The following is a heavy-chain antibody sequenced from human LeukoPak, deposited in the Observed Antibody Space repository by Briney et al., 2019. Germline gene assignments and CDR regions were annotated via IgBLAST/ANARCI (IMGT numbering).Heavy chain of an antibody. CDR1: GFTVSNNY. J-gene: IGHJ4*02. CDR2: IYSGGST. Sequence: PGGSLRLSCAASGFTVSNNYMSWVRPAPGKGLEWVSVIYSGGSTYYADSVKGRLTISRDNSKNTLYLHMNSLRAEDTAVYYCARDYRRLEYWGQGTLVTVSS. D-gene: IGHD1-1*01. CDR3: ARDYRRLEY. V-gene: IGHV3-66*02.